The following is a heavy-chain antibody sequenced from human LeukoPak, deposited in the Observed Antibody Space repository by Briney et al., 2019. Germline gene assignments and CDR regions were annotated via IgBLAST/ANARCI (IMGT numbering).Heavy chain of an antibody. CDR2: NSASGGST. J-gene: IGHJ6*03. CDR3: AREGDFWSGYRYYMDV. V-gene: IGHV3-23*01. Sequence: PGGSLRLSCAASGFTFSSYAMSWVRQAPGKGLEWVSANSASGGSTYYADSVKVRFTISRDNAKNSLYLQMNSLRAEDTAVYYCAREGDFWSGYRYYMDVWGKGTTVTVSS. D-gene: IGHD3-3*01. CDR1: GFTFSSYA.